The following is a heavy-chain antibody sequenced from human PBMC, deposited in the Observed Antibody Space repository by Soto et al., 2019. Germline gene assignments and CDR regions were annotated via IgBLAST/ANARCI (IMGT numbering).Heavy chain of an antibody. CDR2: ISSGGGTI. CDR3: ARGLGYCSGGSCYLYYFDY. CDR1: GFTFSNYE. J-gene: IGHJ4*02. Sequence: GGSLRLSCAASGFTFSNYEMNWVRQAPGKGLEWVSYISSGGGTIYYADSVKGRFTISRDNAKSSLYLQMNNLRAEDTAVYYCARGLGYCSGGSCYLYYFDYWGQGALVTVSS. V-gene: IGHV3-48*03. D-gene: IGHD2-15*01.